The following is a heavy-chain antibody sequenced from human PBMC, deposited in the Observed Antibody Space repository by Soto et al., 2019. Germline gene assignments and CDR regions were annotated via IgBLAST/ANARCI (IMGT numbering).Heavy chain of an antibody. CDR3: ARISFSLAAAGIAMDAFDI. V-gene: IGHV3-48*03. J-gene: IGHJ3*02. CDR1: GFTFSSYE. D-gene: IGHD6-13*01. Sequence: GGSLRLSCAASGFTFSSYEMNWVRQAPGKGLEWVSYISSSGSTIYYADSVKGRFTISRDNAKNSLYLQMNSLRAEDTAVYSCARISFSLAAAGIAMDAFDIWGQGTMVTVSS. CDR2: ISSSGSTI.